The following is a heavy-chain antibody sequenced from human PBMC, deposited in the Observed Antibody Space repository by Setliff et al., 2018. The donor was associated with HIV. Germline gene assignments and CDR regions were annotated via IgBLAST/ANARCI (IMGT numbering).Heavy chain of an antibody. CDR3: AGHPVTSGWLSLNWFDP. Sequence: SETLSLTCSVSGGSINTSSYYWAWVRQPPGNELEWIGSIYHDGTTHYRSSLRSRAAISIDTSNSQISLKVRSVTAADTAVYFCAGHPVTSGWLSLNWFDPWGQGILVTVSS. CDR2: IYHDGTT. V-gene: IGHV4-39*07. J-gene: IGHJ5*01. D-gene: IGHD6-19*01. CDR1: GGSINTSSYY.